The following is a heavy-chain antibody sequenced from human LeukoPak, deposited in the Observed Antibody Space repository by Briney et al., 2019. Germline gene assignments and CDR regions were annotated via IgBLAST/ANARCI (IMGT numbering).Heavy chain of an antibody. J-gene: IGHJ3*02. CDR3: ARAHPRNYYDSSGWDDAFDI. Sequence: SETLSLTCTVSGGSISSSPYYWGWIRQPPGKGLEWIGSIYYSGTTHYNPSLESRVTISVDTSKNQFSLKLSSVTAADTAVYYCARAHPRNYYDSSGWDDAFDIWGQGTMVTVSS. V-gene: IGHV4-39*07. CDR2: IYYSGTT. CDR1: GGSISSSPYY. D-gene: IGHD3-22*01.